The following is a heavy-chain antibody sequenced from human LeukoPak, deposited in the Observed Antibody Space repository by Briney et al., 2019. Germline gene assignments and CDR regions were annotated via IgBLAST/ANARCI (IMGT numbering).Heavy chain of an antibody. CDR1: GYTFTGYY. D-gene: IGHD3-22*01. Sequence: ASVKVSCKASGYTFTGYYMHWVRQAPGQGLEGMGWINPNRGGTNYAQKFQGRVTMTRDTSISTAYMELSRLRSDDTVVYYCARVYYDSSGYYWFDPWGQGTLVTVSS. J-gene: IGHJ5*02. V-gene: IGHV1-2*02. CDR2: INPNRGGT. CDR3: ARVYYDSSGYYWFDP.